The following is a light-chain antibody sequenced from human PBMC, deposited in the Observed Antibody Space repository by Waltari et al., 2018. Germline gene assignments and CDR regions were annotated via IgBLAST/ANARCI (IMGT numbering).Light chain of an antibody. CDR2: WAS. CDR1: QTLFYSSNNKNY. CDR3: QQYYTTPT. Sequence: DIVMTQSPDSLAVSLGERATINCKSSQTLFYSSNNKNYLAWYQLKPGKPPKRLIFWASTRESGVPDRFSGSGSATDFTLTIDTLQAEDVAVYYCQQYYTTPTFGQGTKVEIK. V-gene: IGKV4-1*01. J-gene: IGKJ1*01.